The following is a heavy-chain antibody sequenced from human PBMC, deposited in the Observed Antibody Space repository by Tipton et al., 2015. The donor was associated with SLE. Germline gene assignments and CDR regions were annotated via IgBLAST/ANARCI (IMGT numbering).Heavy chain of an antibody. Sequence: LRLSCTVSGGSISSYYWSWIRQPPGKGLEWIGYIYYSGSTNYNPSLKSRVTISVDTSKNQFSLKLSSVTAADTAVYYCARSICSSTSCYVDYWGQGTLVTVSS. CDR1: GGSISSYY. J-gene: IGHJ4*02. D-gene: IGHD2-2*01. CDR3: ARSICSSTSCYVDY. CDR2: IYYSGST. V-gene: IGHV4-59*01.